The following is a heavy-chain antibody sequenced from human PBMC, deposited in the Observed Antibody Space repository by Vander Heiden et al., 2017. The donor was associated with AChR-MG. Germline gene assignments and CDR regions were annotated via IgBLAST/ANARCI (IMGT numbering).Heavy chain of an antibody. Sequence: EVQLLESGGGLVQPGGSLRLSCAASGFTFSSYAMSWVRQAPGKGLEWVSAISGSGGSTYYADAVKGRFTISRDNSKKTLYLKMKRMRAEDTAVYYFAKGGRQWLLGKHWGQGTLVTVSS. V-gene: IGHV3-23*01. D-gene: IGHD6-19*01. CDR2: ISGSGGST. CDR1: GFTFSSYA. CDR3: AKGGRQWLLGKH. J-gene: IGHJ1*01.